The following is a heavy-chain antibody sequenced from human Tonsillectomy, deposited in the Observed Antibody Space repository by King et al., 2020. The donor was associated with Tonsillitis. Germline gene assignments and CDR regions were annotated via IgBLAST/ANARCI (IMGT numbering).Heavy chain of an antibody. CDR3: AREGLNYYGSGSSLFDN. CDR2: TWYDGSKK. J-gene: IGHJ4*02. V-gene: IGHV3-33*01. D-gene: IGHD3-10*01. CDR1: GFTFSRYG. Sequence: VQLVESGGGVVQPGRSLRLSCAASGFTFSRYGMHWVRQAPGKGLEWVASTWYDGSKKYYADSVKGRFTLSRDNSKNTLYLQMNSLRAEDTAVYYCAREGLNYYGSGSSLFDNWGQGTLVTVSS.